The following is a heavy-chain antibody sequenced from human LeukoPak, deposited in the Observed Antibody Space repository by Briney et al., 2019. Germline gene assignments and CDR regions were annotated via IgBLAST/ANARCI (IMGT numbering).Heavy chain of an antibody. CDR2: IYYSGST. Sequence: PSQTLSLTCTVSGGSISRGAYYWSWIRQHPGKGLEWIGYIYYSGSTNYNPSLKSRVTISVDTSKNQFSLKLSSVTAADTAVYYCARATRKLGIWYFDLWGRGTLVTVSS. CDR3: ARATRKLGIWYFDL. CDR1: GGSISRGAYY. J-gene: IGHJ2*01. V-gene: IGHV4-61*08. D-gene: IGHD7-27*01.